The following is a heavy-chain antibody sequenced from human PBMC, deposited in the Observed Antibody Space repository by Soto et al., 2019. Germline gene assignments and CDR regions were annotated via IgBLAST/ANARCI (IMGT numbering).Heavy chain of an antibody. CDR3: ARGNCSFTSCSFDF. Sequence: ASVKVSCKASGYTFTSYAMHWVRQAPGQRLEWMGWINAGNGNTKYSQKFQGRVTITRDTAASTAYMELSSLRSEDTAMYYCARGNCSFTSCSFDFWGQGALVTVSS. CDR2: INAGNGNT. CDR1: GYTFTSYA. V-gene: IGHV1-3*01. J-gene: IGHJ4*02. D-gene: IGHD2-2*01.